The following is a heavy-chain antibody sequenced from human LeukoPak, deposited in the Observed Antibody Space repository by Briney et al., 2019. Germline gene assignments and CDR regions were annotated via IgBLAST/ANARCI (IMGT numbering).Heavy chain of an antibody. D-gene: IGHD1-1*01. Sequence: SETLSLTXTVSGGSISSYYWSWIRQPPGKGLEWIGYIYYSGSTNYNPSLKSRVTISVDTSKNQFSLKLSSVTAADTAVYYCARSVWNYYDYWGQGTLVTVSS. CDR1: GGSISSYY. CDR2: IYYSGST. V-gene: IGHV4-59*01. CDR3: ARSVWNYYDY. J-gene: IGHJ4*02.